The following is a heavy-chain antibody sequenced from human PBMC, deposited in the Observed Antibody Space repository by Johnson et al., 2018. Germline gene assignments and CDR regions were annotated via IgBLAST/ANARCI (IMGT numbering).Heavy chain of an antibody. CDR3: ARGCSGGRCYLYYYYYYMAV. D-gene: IGHD2-15*01. CDR2: IYYSGST. J-gene: IGHJ6*03. CDR1: GGSISSYY. Sequence: QVQLQESGPGLVKPSETLSLTCTVSGGSISSYYWSWIRQPPGKGLEWIGYIYYSGSTNYNPSLKSRVTISVDTSKTQFSLKLSSVTAADTAVDYCARGCSGGRCYLYYYYYYMAVGGKGTPVTVSS. V-gene: IGHV4-59*01.